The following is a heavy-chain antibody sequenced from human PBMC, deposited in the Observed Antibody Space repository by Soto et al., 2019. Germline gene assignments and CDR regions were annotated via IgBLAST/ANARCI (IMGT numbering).Heavy chain of an antibody. J-gene: IGHJ3*02. D-gene: IGHD1-7*01. CDR2: IIPIFGTA. CDR3: AHKAELRYHAFDI. V-gene: IGHV1-69*13. CDR1: GGSSSSYA. Sequence: SVKVSCDASGGSSSSYAISWVRQDPGQGLEWMGGIIPIFGTANYAQKFQGRVTITADESTSTAYMELSSLRSEYTAVYYCAHKAELRYHAFDIWGQGTMVTVSS.